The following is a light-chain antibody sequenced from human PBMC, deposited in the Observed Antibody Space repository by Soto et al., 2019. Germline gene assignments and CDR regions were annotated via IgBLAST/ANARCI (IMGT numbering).Light chain of an antibody. CDR3: QQRSNRPS. CDR2: DAS. CDR1: QSVSSY. Sequence: EIVLTQSPATLSLSPGERATLSCRASQSVSSYLAWYQQKPGQAPRLLFYDASNRATGIPARFSGSGSGTDFTLTISSLEPEDFAVYYCQQRSNRPSFGPGTKVDIK. J-gene: IGKJ3*01. V-gene: IGKV3-11*01.